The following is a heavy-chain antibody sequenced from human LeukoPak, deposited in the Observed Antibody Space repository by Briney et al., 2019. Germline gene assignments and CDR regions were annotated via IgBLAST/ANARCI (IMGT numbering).Heavy chain of an antibody. CDR1: GYTFTSYD. Sequence: ASVKVSCKASGYTFTSYDINWVRQATGQGLEWMGWMNPNSGNTGYAQKFQGRVTMTRNTSISTAYMELSSLRSEDTAVYYCARGGGSTWTQRGYFHPWGQGTLVTVSS. V-gene: IGHV1-8*01. CDR3: ARGGGSTWTQRGYFHP. J-gene: IGHJ1*01. D-gene: IGHD6-13*01. CDR2: MNPNSGNT.